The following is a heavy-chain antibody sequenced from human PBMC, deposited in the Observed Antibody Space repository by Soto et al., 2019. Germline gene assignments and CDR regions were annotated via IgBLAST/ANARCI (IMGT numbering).Heavy chain of an antibody. CDR1: GFTFGYYA. CDR2: IRSKAYGGTT. Sequence: GGSLRLSCTASGFTFGYYAMSWFRQAPGKGLEWVGFIRSKAYGGTTEYAASVKGRFTISRDDSKSIAYLQMNSLKTEDTAVYYCTRPYSTYYYYYGMDVWGQGTTVTVSS. CDR3: TRPYSTYYYYYGMDV. J-gene: IGHJ6*02. D-gene: IGHD6-13*01. V-gene: IGHV3-49*03.